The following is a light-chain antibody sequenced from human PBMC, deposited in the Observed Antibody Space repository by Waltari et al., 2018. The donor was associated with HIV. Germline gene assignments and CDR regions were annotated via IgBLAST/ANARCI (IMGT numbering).Light chain of an antibody. Sequence: SYELTQPPSVSVSPGQTARITCSGDALPKQYAYWYQQKPGQAPVLVIYKDREGPSGIPGRCAGSSSGTTVTLTISGVQAEDEADYYFQSADSSGTYRVFGGWTKLTVL. CDR2: KDR. CDR3: QSADSSGTYRV. J-gene: IGLJ2*01. V-gene: IGLV3-25*03. CDR1: ALPKQY.